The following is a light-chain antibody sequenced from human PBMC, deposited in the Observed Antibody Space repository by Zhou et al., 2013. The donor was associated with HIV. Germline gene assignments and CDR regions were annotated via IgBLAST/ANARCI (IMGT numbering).Light chain of an antibody. J-gene: IGKJ4*01. Sequence: DIQMTQSPSSLSASVGDRVTITCRARQGIRNFLAWYQHKPGRAPRLLMYGASTLQSGVPSRFSGDGSGTDFTLTITSLQPEDFATYYCQEYNSVPHTFGGGTRVELK. V-gene: IGKV1-27*01. CDR1: QGIRNF. CDR3: QEYNSVPHT. CDR2: GAS.